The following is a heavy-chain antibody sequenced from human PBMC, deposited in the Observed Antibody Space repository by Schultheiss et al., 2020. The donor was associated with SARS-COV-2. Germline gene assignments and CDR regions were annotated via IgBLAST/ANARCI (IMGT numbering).Heavy chain of an antibody. V-gene: IGHV1-69*05. D-gene: IGHD2-2*01. CDR3: ARNDIVVVPAAPASNPHCYGMDV. Sequence: SVKVSCKASGGTFSSYAISWVRQAPGQGLEWMGGIIPIFGTANYAQKFQGRVTMTRDTSISTAYMELSRLRSDDTAVYYCARNDIVVVPAAPASNPHCYGMDVWGQGTTIT. CDR2: IIPIFGTA. J-gene: IGHJ6*02. CDR1: GGTFSSYA.